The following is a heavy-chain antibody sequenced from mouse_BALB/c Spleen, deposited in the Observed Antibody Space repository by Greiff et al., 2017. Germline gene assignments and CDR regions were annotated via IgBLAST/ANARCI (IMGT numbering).Heavy chain of an antibody. Sequence: QVTLKVSGPGILQPSQTLSLTCSFSGFSLSTYGIGVGWIRQPSGKGLEWLAHIWWNDNKYYNTALKSRLTISKDTSNNQVVLKIASVDTADTATYYCARIGYYEGMDYWGQGTSVTVSS. D-gene: IGHD1-1*01. CDR2: IWWNDNK. J-gene: IGHJ4*01. V-gene: IGHV8-11*01. CDR3: ARIGYYEGMDY. CDR1: GFSLSTYGIG.